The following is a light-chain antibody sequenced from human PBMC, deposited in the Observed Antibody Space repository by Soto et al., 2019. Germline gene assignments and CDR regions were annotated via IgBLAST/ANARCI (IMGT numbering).Light chain of an antibody. V-gene: IGLV2-18*02. CDR3: SSYTSSSTYV. CDR2: DVS. CDR1: SSDVGGSNG. J-gene: IGLJ1*01. Sequence: QSALTQPPSVSGSPGQSVAISCTGTSSDVGGSNGVSWYQQPPGTAPKLMIYDVSNRPSGVPDRFSGSKSGNTASLTISGLPAEDEGDYYCSSYTSSSTYVFGTGTKLTVL.